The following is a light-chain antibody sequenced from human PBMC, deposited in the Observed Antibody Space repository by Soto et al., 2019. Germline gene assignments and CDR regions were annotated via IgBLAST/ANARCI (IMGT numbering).Light chain of an antibody. V-gene: IGKV3-20*01. Sequence: EIVLTQSPGTLSLSPGERATLSCRASQSASSNYLAWYQQKPGQAPRLLIYGASNRATGIPDRFSGSGSGTDFTLTISRLEPEDFAVYYCQHYGSSLPFGPGTKLDIK. CDR1: QSASSNY. CDR2: GAS. CDR3: QHYGSSLP. J-gene: IGKJ3*01.